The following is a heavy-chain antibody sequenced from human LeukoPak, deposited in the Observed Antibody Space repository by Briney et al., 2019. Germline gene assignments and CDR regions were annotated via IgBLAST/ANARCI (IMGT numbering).Heavy chain of an antibody. CDR2: IYPGDSDT. J-gene: IGHJ3*02. CDR1: GYSFTSYW. D-gene: IGHD5-18*01. CDR3: ARLRYSYGHVGAFDI. Sequence: GESLKISCKGSGYSFTSYWIAWVRQMPGKGLEWMGIIYPGDSDTRYSPSFQGQVTISADKSISTAYLQWSSLKASDTAMYYCARLRYSYGHVGAFDIWGQGTMVTVSS. V-gene: IGHV5-51*01.